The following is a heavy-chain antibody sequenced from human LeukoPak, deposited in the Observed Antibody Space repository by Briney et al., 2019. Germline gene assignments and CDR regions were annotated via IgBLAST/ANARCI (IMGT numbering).Heavy chain of an antibody. CDR2: ISSYGGST. J-gene: IGHJ3*02. CDR1: GFTFSSNA. CDR3: VTYCSSTSCYPRGFDT. D-gene: IGHD2-2*01. Sequence: PGGSLRLSCSASGFTFSSNAMHWVRQAPGKGLEYVSGISSYGGSTYYPDSVKGRFTISRDNSKNTLYLQMSSLRTEDTAVYYCVTYCSSTSCYPRGFDTWGQGTMVTVSS. V-gene: IGHV3-64D*06.